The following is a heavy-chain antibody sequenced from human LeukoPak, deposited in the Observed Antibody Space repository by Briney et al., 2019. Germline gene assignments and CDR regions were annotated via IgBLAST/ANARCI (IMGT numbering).Heavy chain of an antibody. V-gene: IGHV1-2*02. CDR3: ARDRGRITIFGVAEGGYFDY. D-gene: IGHD3-3*01. CDR2: INPNSGGT. CDR1: GYTFTGYY. J-gene: IGHJ4*02. Sequence: ASVTVSCKASGYTFTGYYMHWVRQAPGQGLEWMGWINPNSGGTNYAQKFQGRVTMTRDTSISTAYMELSRLRSDDTAVYYCARDRGRITIFGVAEGGYFDYWGQGTLVTVSS.